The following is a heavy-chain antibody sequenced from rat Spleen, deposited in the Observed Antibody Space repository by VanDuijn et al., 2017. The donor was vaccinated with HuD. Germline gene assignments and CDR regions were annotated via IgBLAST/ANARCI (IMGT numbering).Heavy chain of an antibody. V-gene: IGHV3-1*01. J-gene: IGHJ2*01. CDR1: GYSITSNY. Sequence: EVQLQESGPGLVKPSQSLSLTCSVTGYSITSNYWGWIRKFPGNKMEWIGHISYSGSTSYNPSLKSRISITRDTSKNQFFLQLNSVTTEDTATYYCARYGLRFSGLPTNHYFDYWGQGVMVTVSS. CDR2: ISYSGST. D-gene: IGHD1-4*01. CDR3: ARYGLRFSGLPTNHYFDY.